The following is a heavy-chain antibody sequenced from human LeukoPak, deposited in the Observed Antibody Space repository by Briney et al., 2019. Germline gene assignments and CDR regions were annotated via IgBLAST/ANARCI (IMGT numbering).Heavy chain of an antibody. D-gene: IGHD2-2*02. CDR2: ISAYNGNT. J-gene: IGHJ6*03. V-gene: IGHV1-18*01. CDR3: ARGIVVVPAAILGPYYYYYYMDV. CDR1: GYTFTSYG. Sequence: ASVKVSCKASGYTFTSYGISWVRQAPGQGLEWMGWISAYNGNTNYAQKLQGRVTMTTDTSTSTAYMELRSLRSDDTAVYYCARGIVVVPAAILGPYYYYYYMDVWGKGTTVTVSS.